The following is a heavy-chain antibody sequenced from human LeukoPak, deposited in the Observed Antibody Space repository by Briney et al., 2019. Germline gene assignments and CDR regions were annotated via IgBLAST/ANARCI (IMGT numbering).Heavy chain of an antibody. D-gene: IGHD6-13*01. CDR2: IYPRDSEI. V-gene: IGHV5-51*01. J-gene: IGHJ5*02. Sequence: GESLMISCEGSGYSFSTYWIAWVRQMPGKGLEWMGSIYPRDSEIRYSPSFQGQVTISADNSISTAYLQWSSLKASDTAMYYCARPAYSSSLSSHFDPWGQGTLVTVSS. CDR3: ARPAYSSSLSSHFDP. CDR1: GYSFSTYW.